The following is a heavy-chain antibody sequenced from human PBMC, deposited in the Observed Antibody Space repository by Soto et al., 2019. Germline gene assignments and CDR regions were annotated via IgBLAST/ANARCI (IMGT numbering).Heavy chain of an antibody. Sequence: SETLSLTCTVSGGSVSSCSYYWSWIRQRPGKGLEWIGYIYYSGSTNYNPSLKSRVTISADTSKNQFSLKLSSVTAADTAVYYCARTYSYYPHFDNWGQATLVT. CDR1: GGSVSSCSYY. V-gene: IGHV4-61*01. J-gene: IGHJ4*02. CDR2: IYYSGST. D-gene: IGHD4-4*01. CDR3: ARTYSYYPHFDN.